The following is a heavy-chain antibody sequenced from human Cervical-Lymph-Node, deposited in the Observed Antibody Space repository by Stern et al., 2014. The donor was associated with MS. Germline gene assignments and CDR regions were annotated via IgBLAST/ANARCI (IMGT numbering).Heavy chain of an antibody. CDR1: GGTFSTER. D-gene: IGHD5-12*01. CDR2: IIPIFGPA. Sequence: QVQLVQSGSVAKKPGSSVKVSCKVSGGTFSTERISWVRQAPGQGLECMGSIIPIFGPADYARQFQDRVTIIADESTSEVHMELSSLRSEDTGVYYCARLGSGYDSSYLDFWGQGSLVTVSS. CDR3: ARLGSGYDSSYLDF. V-gene: IGHV1-69*01. J-gene: IGHJ4*02.